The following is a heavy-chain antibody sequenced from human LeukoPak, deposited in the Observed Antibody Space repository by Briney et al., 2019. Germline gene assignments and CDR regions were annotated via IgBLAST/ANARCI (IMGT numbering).Heavy chain of an antibody. D-gene: IGHD3-3*01. CDR3: ARMNYDFWSGYYPYFDY. Sequence: GGPLRLSCAASGFTLSDYYMNWIRQTPGKGLEWISYISSTGSTIYYADSVKGRFTISRDNAKNSLFLQMNSLRAEDTAVYYCARMNYDFWSGYYPYFDYWGQGALVTVSS. CDR1: GFTLSDYY. V-gene: IGHV3-11*04. J-gene: IGHJ4*02. CDR2: ISSTGSTI.